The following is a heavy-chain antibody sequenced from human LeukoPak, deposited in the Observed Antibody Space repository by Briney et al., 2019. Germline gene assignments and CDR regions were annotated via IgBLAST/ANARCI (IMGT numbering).Heavy chain of an antibody. CDR1: GFTFSSYG. D-gene: IGHD2-15*01. CDR2: ISGSGGST. V-gene: IGHV3-23*01. CDR3: AKDPRRGTRYCSGGSCYSTPNYYFDY. Sequence: GGSLRLSCAASGFTFSSYGMHWVRQAPGKGLEWVSAISGSGGSTYYADSVKGRFTISRDNSKNTLYLQMNSLRAEDTAVYYCAKDPRRGTRYCSGGSCYSTPNYYFDYWGQGTLVTVSS. J-gene: IGHJ4*02.